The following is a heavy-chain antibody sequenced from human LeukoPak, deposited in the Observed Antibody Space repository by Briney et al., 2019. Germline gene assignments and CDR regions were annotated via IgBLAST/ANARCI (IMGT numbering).Heavy chain of an antibody. CDR2: ISAYNGNT. CDR3: ARDASLIAGADYGMDV. CDR1: GYTFTSYG. Sequence: ASVKVSCKASGYTFTSYGISWVRQAPGQGLEWMGWISAYNGNTNYAQKLQGRDTMTTDTSTSTAYMELRSLRSDDTAVYYCARDASLIAGADYGMDVWGQGTTVTVSS. D-gene: IGHD2-15*01. J-gene: IGHJ6*02. V-gene: IGHV1-18*01.